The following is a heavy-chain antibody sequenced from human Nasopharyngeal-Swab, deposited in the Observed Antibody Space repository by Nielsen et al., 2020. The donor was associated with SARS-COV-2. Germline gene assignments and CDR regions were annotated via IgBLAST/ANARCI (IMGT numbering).Heavy chain of an antibody. CDR3: ARVYDYVWGSYRYGGSLGIDY. Sequence: ASVKVSCKASGYTFTSYAMNWVRQAPGQGLEWMGWINTNTGNPTYAQGFTGRFVFSLDTSVSTAYLQISSLKAEDTAVCYCARVYDYVWGSYRYGGSLGIDYWGQGTLVTVSS. CDR1: GYTFTSYA. J-gene: IGHJ4*02. D-gene: IGHD3-16*02. CDR2: INTNTGNP. V-gene: IGHV7-4-1*02.